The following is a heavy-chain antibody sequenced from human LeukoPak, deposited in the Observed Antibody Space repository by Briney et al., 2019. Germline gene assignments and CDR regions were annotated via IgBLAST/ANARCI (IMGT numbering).Heavy chain of an antibody. D-gene: IGHD3-9*01. J-gene: IGHJ4*02. CDR1: GFTFSSYG. Sequence: GGSLRLSCAASGFTFSSYGVHWVRQAPGKGLEWVAVIWYDGSNKYYADSVKGRFTISRDNSKNTLYLQMNSLRAEDTAVYYCARVNYDILTGYYSEFDYWGQGTLVTVSS. V-gene: IGHV3-33*01. CDR2: IWYDGSNK. CDR3: ARVNYDILTGYYSEFDY.